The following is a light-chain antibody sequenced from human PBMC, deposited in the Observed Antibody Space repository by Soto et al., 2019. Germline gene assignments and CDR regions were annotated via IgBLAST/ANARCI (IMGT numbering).Light chain of an antibody. CDR3: QQYNNWPWT. CDR1: QSISDT. Sequence: EIVMTQSPATLSVSPGGRATLSCRASQSISDTLAWYQQKAGQAPRLLIHGASTRATGFPARFSGSGSGTDFTLTISSLQSEDFAVYYCQQYNNWPWTFGQGTKV. CDR2: GAS. J-gene: IGKJ1*01. V-gene: IGKV3-15*01.